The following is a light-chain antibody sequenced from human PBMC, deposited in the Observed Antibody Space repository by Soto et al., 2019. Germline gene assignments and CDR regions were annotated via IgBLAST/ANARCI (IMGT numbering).Light chain of an antibody. CDR3: QQYNNWKIT. CDR2: GAS. CDR1: QSVSSN. J-gene: IGKJ5*01. V-gene: IGKV3-15*01. Sequence: IMWTQSPATLSVAPGARPTPPCRASQSVSSNLAWYQQKPGQAPRLLIYGASTRATGIPARFSGSGSGTEFTLTISSLQSEDFAVYYCQQYNNWKITFGQGTRLEIK.